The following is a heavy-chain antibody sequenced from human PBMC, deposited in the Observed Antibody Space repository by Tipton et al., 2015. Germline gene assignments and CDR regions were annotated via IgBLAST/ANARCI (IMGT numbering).Heavy chain of an antibody. Sequence: QSGPEVKKPGASEKDSCKASGYIFTDYGITWVRQAPGQGLEWMGWISVYNGNTNYAEKFQGRVTLTTDTSTSTAYMELRSLRSDDTALYYCARWAAYFDLWGRGTLVTVSS. J-gene: IGHJ2*01. V-gene: IGHV1-18*01. CDR2: ISVYNGNT. CDR3: ARWAAYFDL. D-gene: IGHD2-15*01. CDR1: GYIFTDYG.